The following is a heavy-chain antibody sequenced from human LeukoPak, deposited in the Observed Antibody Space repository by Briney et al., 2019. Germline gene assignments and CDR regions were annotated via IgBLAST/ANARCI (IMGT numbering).Heavy chain of an antibody. CDR3: ARETLNYYDSSGYYAFDI. CDR1: GGXFSGYY. V-gene: IGHV4-34*01. J-gene: IGHJ3*02. Sequence: SETVSLTCDVYGGXFSGYYCSWIRQPPGKGLEWIGEINHSGSTNYNPSRKSRVTISVDTSKNQFSLKLSSVTAADTAVYYCARETLNYYDSSGYYAFDIWGQGTMVTVSS. D-gene: IGHD3-22*01. CDR2: INHSGST.